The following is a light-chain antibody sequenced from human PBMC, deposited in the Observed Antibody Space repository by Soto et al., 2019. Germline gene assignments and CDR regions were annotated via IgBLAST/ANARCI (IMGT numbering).Light chain of an antibody. CDR1: QSVSSN. V-gene: IGKV3-15*01. J-gene: IGKJ1*01. CDR2: GAS. Sequence: EIVITQSPSTLSVSPGERATLSCRASQSVSSNLAWYQQKPGQAPRLLIYGASTRATGIPARFSGSGSGTEFTLTISSLQPDDFATYYCQQYNSYSEAFGQGTKVDIK. CDR3: QQYNSYSEA.